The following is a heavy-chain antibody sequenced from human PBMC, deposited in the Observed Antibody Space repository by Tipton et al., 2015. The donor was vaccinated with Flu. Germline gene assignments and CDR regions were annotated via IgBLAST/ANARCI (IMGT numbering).Heavy chain of an antibody. Sequence: SLRLSCAASGFTFSSYDMHWVRQATGKGLEWVSAIGSAGDTYYLDSVKGRFTISRDNAKNSLYLQMNSLRVGDTAVYYCARGPLPDSNWYNGMDVWGQGTSVTVFS. CDR2: IGSAGDT. D-gene: IGHD6-13*01. CDR3: ARGPLPDSNWYNGMDV. J-gene: IGHJ6*02. CDR1: GFTFSSYD. V-gene: IGHV3-13*01.